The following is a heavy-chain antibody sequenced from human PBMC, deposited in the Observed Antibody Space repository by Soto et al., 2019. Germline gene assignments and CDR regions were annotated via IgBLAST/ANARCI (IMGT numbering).Heavy chain of an antibody. J-gene: IGHJ4*02. D-gene: IGHD1-1*01. V-gene: IGHV3-9*01. CDR1: VFTFDDYA. CDR2: ISWNSGSI. Sequence: PGGSLRLSCATSVFTFDDYAMHWVRQAPGKGLEWVSGISWNSGSIVYADSVKGRFTISRDTAKNSLYLQMNSLRAEDTALYYCARSPGRDGYNHFDYWGQGILVTVSS. CDR3: ARSPGRDGYNHFDY.